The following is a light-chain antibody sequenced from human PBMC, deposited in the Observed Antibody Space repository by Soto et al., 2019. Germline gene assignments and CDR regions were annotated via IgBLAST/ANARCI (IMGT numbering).Light chain of an antibody. CDR1: QSVSSN. Sequence: EIVMTQSPGTLSVSPGERATLSCRASQSVSSNYAGYYQQPGQPPRLLLYGASTRATSIPARFSGSGSATAFTLTIISLQSADFAVYYCHQYNDWPPLTFGGGTKVEIK. CDR3: HQYNDWPPLT. J-gene: IGKJ4*01. CDR2: GAS. V-gene: IGKV3-15*01.